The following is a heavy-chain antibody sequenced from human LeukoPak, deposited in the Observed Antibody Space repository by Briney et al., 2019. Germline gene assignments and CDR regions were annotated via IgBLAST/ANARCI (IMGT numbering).Heavy chain of an antibody. CDR3: ARAHSSGRLNGAFDL. D-gene: IGHD3-22*01. Sequence: PGRSLRLSCAASGLTFSRYGMHWVRQAPGKGLNWVAVLSHDGGSEYYAGSVRGRFSISTDNSKSTVYLQMNTLRPEDTAVYYCARAHSSGRLNGAFDLWGQGTTVTVSS. V-gene: IGHV3-30*03. J-gene: IGHJ3*01. CDR1: GLTFSRYG. CDR2: LSHDGGSE.